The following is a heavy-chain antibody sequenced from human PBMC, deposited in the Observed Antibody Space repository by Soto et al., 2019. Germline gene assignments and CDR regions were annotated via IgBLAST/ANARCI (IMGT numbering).Heavy chain of an antibody. Sequence: SETLSLTCAVSGGSFTSNNWWTWVRQPPGQGLEWIGEIYRTGSTNYNPSLKSRVTISLDKSENQFSLKVTSLTAADTAVYYCASRNPGTSVDYWGQGTLVTVSS. V-gene: IGHV4-4*02. D-gene: IGHD1-7*01. CDR2: IYRTGST. CDR1: GGSFTSNNW. CDR3: ASRNPGTSVDY. J-gene: IGHJ4*02.